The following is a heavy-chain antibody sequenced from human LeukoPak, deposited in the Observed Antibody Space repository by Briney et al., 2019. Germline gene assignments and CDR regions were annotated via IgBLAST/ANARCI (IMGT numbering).Heavy chain of an antibody. J-gene: IGHJ3*02. D-gene: IGHD4-17*01. CDR3: ARDLDTVTTACDI. V-gene: IGHV3-21*01. CDR1: GFTFSSYS. Sequence: PGGSLRLSCAASGFTFSSYSMNSVRQAPGEGLEWVSSISSSSSYIYYADSVKGRFTISRDNAKNSLYLQMNSLRAADTAVYYCARDLDTVTTACDIWGQGTMVTVAS. CDR2: ISSSSSYI.